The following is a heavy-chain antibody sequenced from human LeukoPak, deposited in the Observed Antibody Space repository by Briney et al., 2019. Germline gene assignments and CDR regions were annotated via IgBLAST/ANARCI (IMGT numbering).Heavy chain of an antibody. CDR2: ISWNSGSI. D-gene: IGHD4-17*01. CDR1: GFTFDDYA. CDR3: AKSKTVTTEFDS. J-gene: IGHJ4*02. Sequence: GGSLRLSCAASGFTFDDYAMHWVRQVPGKGLEWVSGISWNSGSIGYADSVKGRFTISRDNAKNSLYLQMNSLRAEDMALYYCAKSKTVTTEFDSWGQGTLVTVSS. V-gene: IGHV3-9*03.